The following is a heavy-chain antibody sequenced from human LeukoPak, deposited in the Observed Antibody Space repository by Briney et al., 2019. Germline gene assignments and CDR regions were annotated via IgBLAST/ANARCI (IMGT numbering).Heavy chain of an antibody. V-gene: IGHV4-61*01. CDR2: ISFSGGP. CDR1: GGSVSSGSYF. D-gene: IGHD6-13*01. J-gene: IGHJ4*02. Sequence: SETLSLTCTVSGGSVSSGSYFWSWFRQPPGKGLEWIGYISFSGGPNYNPSLMIRVTISVDTSKNQFSLNLSSVTAADTAVFYCARSPWVIAAAGHWGQGTLVTVFS. CDR3: ARSPWVIAAAGH.